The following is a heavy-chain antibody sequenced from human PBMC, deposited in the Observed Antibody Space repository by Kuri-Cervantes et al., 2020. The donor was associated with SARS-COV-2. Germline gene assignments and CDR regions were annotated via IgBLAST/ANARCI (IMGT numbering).Heavy chain of an antibody. CDR2: ISSSSSTI. V-gene: IGHV3-48*02. CDR1: GFTFSSYT. Sequence: GESLKISCAASGFTFSSYTMNWVRQAPGKGLERVSYISSSSSTIYCADSVKGRFTISRDNAKNSLYLQMNSLRDEDTAVYYCARRYCSGGSCYKPGYYFDYWGQGTLVTVSS. J-gene: IGHJ4*02. D-gene: IGHD2-15*01. CDR3: ARRYCSGGSCYKPGYYFDY.